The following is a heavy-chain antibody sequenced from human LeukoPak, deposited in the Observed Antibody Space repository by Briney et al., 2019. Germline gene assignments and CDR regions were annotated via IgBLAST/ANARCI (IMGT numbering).Heavy chain of an antibody. CDR1: GSTFTICD. V-gene: IGHV1-8*01. J-gene: IGHJ6*02. Sequence: ASGKLSGTASGSTFTICDINWGRQAPGQGLGWMGWMNPNKGNTRYAQKFPRRVTMTRYTSISTAYMELSSLRSEDTAVYDCARRPAVKVRTTSYYYGMDVWGQGTTVTVSS. CDR3: ARRPAVKVRTTSYYYGMDV. CDR2: MNPNKGNT. D-gene: IGHD2/OR15-2a*01.